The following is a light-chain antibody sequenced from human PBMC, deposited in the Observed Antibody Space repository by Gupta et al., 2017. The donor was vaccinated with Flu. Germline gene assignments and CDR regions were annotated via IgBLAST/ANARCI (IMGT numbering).Light chain of an antibody. Sequence: QSALTQPPSASGSPGQSVTISCTGTSSDVGGYNYVSWYQQHPGKAPKLMIYEVSKRPSGVPDRFSGSKSGNTASLTVSGLQAEDEADYYCSSYAGSNTSEFGGGTKLTVL. CDR3: SSYAGSNTSE. V-gene: IGLV2-8*01. CDR1: SSDVGGYNY. CDR2: EVS. J-gene: IGLJ3*02.